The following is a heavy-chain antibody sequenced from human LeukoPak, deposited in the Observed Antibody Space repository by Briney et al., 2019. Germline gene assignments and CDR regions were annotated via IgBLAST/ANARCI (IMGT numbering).Heavy chain of an antibody. CDR1: GGTFSSYA. V-gene: IGHV1-69*06. CDR3: ARGSGWQYYYYYYYMDV. CDR2: IIPIFGTA. D-gene: IGHD6-19*01. J-gene: IGHJ6*03. Sequence: SVKVSCKASGGTFSSYAISWVRQAPGQGLEWMGGIIPIFGTANYAQKFQGRVTITADKSTSTAYMELSSPRSEDTAVYYCARGSGWQYYYYYYYMDVWGKGTTVTVSS.